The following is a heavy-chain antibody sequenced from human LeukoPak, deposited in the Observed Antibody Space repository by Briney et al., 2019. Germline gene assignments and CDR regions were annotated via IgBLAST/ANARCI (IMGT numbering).Heavy chain of an antibody. CDR3: AKCLNDFWSGYYGPWFDP. V-gene: IGHV3-23*01. CDR2: ISGSGGST. J-gene: IGHJ5*02. CDR1: GFTFSSYA. D-gene: IGHD3-3*01. Sequence: GGSLRLSCEASGFTFSSYAMSWVRQAPGKGLEWVSAISGSGGSTYYADSVKGRFTISRDNSKNTLYLQMNSLRAEDTAVYYCAKCLNDFWSGYYGPWFDPWGQGTLVTVSS.